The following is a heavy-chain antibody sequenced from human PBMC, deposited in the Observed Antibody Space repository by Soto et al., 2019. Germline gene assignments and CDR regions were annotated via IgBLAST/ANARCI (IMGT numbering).Heavy chain of an antibody. V-gene: IGHV3-33*08. D-gene: IGHD2-15*01. J-gene: IGHJ6*02. CDR3: ARADCTGAYCYSWPFNYGVYV. CDR1: GFTFNTCC. Sequence: GGSLRLSCTTSGFTFNTCCMHWVRQAPGKGLEWVAIIWYDGSNKYYADSVKGRFTISRDNSRNTLYLQMNSLRAEDTALYYCARADCTGAYCYSWPFNYGVYVWGQGTTVTVSS. CDR2: IWYDGSNK.